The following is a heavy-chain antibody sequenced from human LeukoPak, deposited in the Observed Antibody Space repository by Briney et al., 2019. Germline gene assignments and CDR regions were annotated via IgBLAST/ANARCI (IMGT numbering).Heavy chain of an antibody. CDR3: ARELVGGVPDYYYGMDV. Sequence: GSLRLSCAASGFTFSSYSMNWVRQAPGKGLEWVSSISSSSSYIYYADSVKGRFTISRDNAKNSLYLQMNSLRSDDTAVYYCARELVGGVPDYYYGMDVWGQGTTVTVSS. V-gene: IGHV3-21*04. J-gene: IGHJ6*02. D-gene: IGHD6-13*01. CDR1: GFTFSSYS. CDR2: ISSSSSYI.